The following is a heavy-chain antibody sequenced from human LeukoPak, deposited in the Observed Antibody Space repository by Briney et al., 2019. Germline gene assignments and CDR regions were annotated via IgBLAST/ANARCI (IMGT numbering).Heavy chain of an antibody. V-gene: IGHV4-34*01. Sequence: SETLSLTCAVYGGSFSGYYWSWIRQPPGKGLEWIGEINHSGSTNYNPSLKSRVTISVDTSKNQFSLKLSSVTAADTAVYYCARDPDHYGSGSHDDYWGQGTLVTVSS. D-gene: IGHD3-10*01. CDR3: ARDPDHYGSGSHDDY. J-gene: IGHJ4*02. CDR1: GGSFSGYY. CDR2: INHSGST.